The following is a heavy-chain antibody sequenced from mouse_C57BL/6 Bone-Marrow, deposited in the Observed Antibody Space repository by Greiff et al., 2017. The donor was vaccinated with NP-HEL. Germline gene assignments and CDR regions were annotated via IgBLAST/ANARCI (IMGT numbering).Heavy chain of an antibody. CDR2: ISAGGSYT. V-gene: IGHV5-4*01. Sequence: EVKLVESGGGLVKPGGSLKLSCAASGFTFSSYAMSWVRQTPEKRLEWVATISAGGSYTYYPDNVKGRFTISRDNAKNNLYLQMSHLKSEDTAMYYCARETTVVDYYAMDYWGQGTSVTVSS. CDR3: ARETTVVDYYAMDY. D-gene: IGHD1-1*01. J-gene: IGHJ4*01. CDR1: GFTFSSYA.